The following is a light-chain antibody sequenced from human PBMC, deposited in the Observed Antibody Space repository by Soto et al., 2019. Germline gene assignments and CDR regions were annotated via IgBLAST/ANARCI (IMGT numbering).Light chain of an antibody. Sequence: EVVWTQSPGTLSLSPRERATLSCRASQSVSNNYLAWYQHKPGQAPRLLIYGASNRAPGIPARFSGSGSGPDFTLTISRLEPEDFAVYYCQQYAASPRTFGQGTLVEVK. J-gene: IGKJ1*01. CDR3: QQYAASPRT. V-gene: IGKV3-20*01. CDR2: GAS. CDR1: QSVSNNY.